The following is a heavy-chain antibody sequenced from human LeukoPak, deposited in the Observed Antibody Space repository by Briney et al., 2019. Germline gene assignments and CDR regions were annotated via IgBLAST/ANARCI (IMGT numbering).Heavy chain of an antibody. CDR2: ISCSGGNT. V-gene: IGHV3-23*01. Sequence: PGGSLRLSHAASVFTLSPYAMRWVRQAPAKGLEWVAGISCSGGNTYYADSVKGRFTISRDNSKSKLYLQMTSLRVEDTAVYYCAKGSASSGYPRDYWGQGTLVTVSS. D-gene: IGHD3-22*01. CDR1: VFTLSPYA. CDR3: AKGSASSGYPRDY. J-gene: IGHJ4*02.